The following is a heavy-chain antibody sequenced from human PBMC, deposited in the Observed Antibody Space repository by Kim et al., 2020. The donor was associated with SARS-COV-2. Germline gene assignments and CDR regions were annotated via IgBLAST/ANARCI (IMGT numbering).Heavy chain of an antibody. Sequence: GGSLRLSCAGSGFTFASYAMSWVRQAPGKGLEWVSLISGTGGNTYYAASVKGRFTISRDNSRDTLFLQMSSLRDDDTAIYYCAKADGYGYASHTWAQGT. V-gene: IGHV3-23*01. CDR3: AKADGYGYASHT. CDR1: GFTFASYA. D-gene: IGHD5-18*01. J-gene: IGHJ3*02. CDR2: ISGTGGNT.